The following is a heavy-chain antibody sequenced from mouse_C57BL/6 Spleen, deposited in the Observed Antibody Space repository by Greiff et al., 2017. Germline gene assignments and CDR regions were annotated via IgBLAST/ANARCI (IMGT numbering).Heavy chain of an antibody. D-gene: IGHD1-1*01. CDR3: ARVLITTGYFDV. CDR2: IYPGDGDT. CDR1: GYAFSSYW. Sequence: VQLQQSGAELVKPGASVKISCKASGYAFSSYWMNWVKQRPGKVLEWIGQIYPGDGDTNYNGKFKGKDTLTADKSSSTAYMQLSSLTSEDSAVYFCARVLITTGYFDVWGTGTTVTVSS. J-gene: IGHJ1*03. V-gene: IGHV1-80*01.